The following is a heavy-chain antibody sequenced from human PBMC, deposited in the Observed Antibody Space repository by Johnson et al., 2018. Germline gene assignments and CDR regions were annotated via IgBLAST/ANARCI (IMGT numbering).Heavy chain of an antibody. D-gene: IGHD2-2*01. Sequence: QVQLVESGAEVKKPGSSVKVSCKASGGTFSSYAISWVRQAPGQGLEWLGGIIPMFGTAKYAQRLQGRVTITADESTSTAYMELSGLRAEDTAVYYWASNIVIVPADPGDFYYSGMDVWGQGTTVNGSS. V-gene: IGHV1-69*01. CDR2: IIPMFGTA. CDR3: ASNIVIVPADPGDFYYSGMDV. CDR1: GGTFSSYA. J-gene: IGHJ6*01.